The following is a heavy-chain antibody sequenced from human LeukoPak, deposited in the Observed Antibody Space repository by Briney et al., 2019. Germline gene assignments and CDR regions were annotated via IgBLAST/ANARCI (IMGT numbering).Heavy chain of an antibody. CDR1: GYTFSAYY. CDR3: ARTCGGDCYILDS. Sequence: GASEKVSCKASGYTFSAYYMYWVREAPGQGLEWMGWINPYTGDTKYAQNFQGRVTMTRDTSISTVYMEVSRLRSDDTAVYYCARTCGGDCYILDSWGQGTLVTVSS. V-gene: IGHV1-2*02. CDR2: INPYTGDT. J-gene: IGHJ4*02. D-gene: IGHD2-21*02.